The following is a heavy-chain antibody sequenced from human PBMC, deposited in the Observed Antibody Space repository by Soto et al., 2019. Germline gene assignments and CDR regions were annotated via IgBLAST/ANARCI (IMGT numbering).Heavy chain of an antibody. CDR1: GGTVASSHW. CDR2: VYHTGDT. J-gene: IGHJ5*02. D-gene: IGHD2-21*02. CDR3: AREIVTAGGNNYFDP. Sequence: SETLSLTCGVSGGTVASSHWWSWVRQSPGRGLEWIGNVYHTGDTNFNPSLQSRVTFSVDKSNNQSSLRLTSVTAADTAVYFCAREIVTAGGNNYFDPWGPGTLVTVS. V-gene: IGHV4-4*02.